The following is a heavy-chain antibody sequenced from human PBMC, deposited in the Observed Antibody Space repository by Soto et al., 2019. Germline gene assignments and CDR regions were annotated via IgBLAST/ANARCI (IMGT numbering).Heavy chain of an antibody. CDR1: GDSIRSGAYY. CDR3: ARANSVTNFDY. D-gene: IGHD4-17*01. J-gene: IGHJ4*02. Sequence: PSETLSLTCNVTGDSIRSGAYYWSWIRQLPGKGLEWIGFILYTGTTLYNPSLRSRVTISVDTVDTSSNQFSLKLKSVTAADTAVYFCARANSVTNFDYWGPGTLVTVS. V-gene: IGHV4-31*03. CDR2: ILYTGTT.